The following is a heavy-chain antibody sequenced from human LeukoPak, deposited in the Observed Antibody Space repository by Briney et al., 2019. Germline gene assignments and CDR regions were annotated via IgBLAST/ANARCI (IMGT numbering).Heavy chain of an antibody. V-gene: IGHV7-4-1*02. CDR3: ARDLYYDYVWGSYRYSLDY. D-gene: IGHD3-16*02. Sequence: GASVKVSCKASGYTFTSYAMNWVRQAPGQGLEWMGWINTNTGNPTYAQGFTGRFVFSLDISVSTAYLQISSLKAEDTAVYYCARDLYYDYVWGSYRYSLDYWGQGTLVTVSS. CDR2: INTNTGNP. CDR1: GYTFTSYA. J-gene: IGHJ4*02.